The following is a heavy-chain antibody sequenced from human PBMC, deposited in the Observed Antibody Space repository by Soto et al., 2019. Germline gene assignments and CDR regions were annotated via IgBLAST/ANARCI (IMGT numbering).Heavy chain of an antibody. Sequence: PSQTLSLTCAISGDSVSSNSAAWNWIRQSPSRGLEWLGRTYYRSKWYNDYAVSVKSRITINPDTSKNQFSLQLNSVTPEDTAVYYCARGKLNCSSTSCYFYYYYGMDVWGQGTTVTSP. D-gene: IGHD2-2*01. J-gene: IGHJ6*02. CDR3: ARGKLNCSSTSCYFYYYYGMDV. V-gene: IGHV6-1*01. CDR1: GDSVSSNSAA. CDR2: TYYRSKWYN.